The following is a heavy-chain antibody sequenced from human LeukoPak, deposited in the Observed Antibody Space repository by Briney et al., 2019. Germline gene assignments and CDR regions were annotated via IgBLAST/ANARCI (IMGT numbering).Heavy chain of an antibody. CDR1: GYSISSGYY. J-gene: IGHJ4*02. Sequence: SETLSLTCTVSGYSISSGYYWGWIRQPPGKGLEWIGSIYHSGTTNYNPSLKSRVTVSVDKSKNQFSLKLNSVTAADTAVYYCARAFLVGYSPEEYFFDYWGQGTLVTVSS. CDR2: IYHSGTT. V-gene: IGHV4-38-2*02. D-gene: IGHD2-15*01. CDR3: ARAFLVGYSPEEYFFDY.